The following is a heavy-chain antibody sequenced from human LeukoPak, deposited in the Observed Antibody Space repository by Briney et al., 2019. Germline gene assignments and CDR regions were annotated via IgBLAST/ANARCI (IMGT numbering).Heavy chain of an antibody. CDR3: VNYYDSSDYQQPNHFDY. CDR1: GGSFSGYY. Sequence: SETLSLTCAVYGGSFSGYYWNWIRQPPGKGLEWIGEINQSGSTNYNPSLKSRFTISVDTSKNQFSLKLSSVTAADTAVYYCVNYYDSSDYQQPNHFDYWGQGTLVTVSS. V-gene: IGHV4-34*01. J-gene: IGHJ4*02. D-gene: IGHD3-22*01. CDR2: INQSGST.